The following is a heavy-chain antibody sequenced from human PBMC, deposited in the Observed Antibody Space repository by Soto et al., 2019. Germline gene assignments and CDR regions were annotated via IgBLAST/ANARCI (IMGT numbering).Heavy chain of an antibody. Sequence: GGSLRLSCAASGFTVSSNYMSWVRQAPGKGLEWVSVIYSGGSTYYADSVKGRFTISRDNSKNTLYLQMNSLRAEDTAVYYCASSYYGDYVAEYFQHWGQGTLVTVSS. CDR2: IYSGGST. CDR3: ASSYYGDYVAEYFQH. J-gene: IGHJ1*01. D-gene: IGHD4-17*01. CDR1: GFTVSSNY. V-gene: IGHV3-66*01.